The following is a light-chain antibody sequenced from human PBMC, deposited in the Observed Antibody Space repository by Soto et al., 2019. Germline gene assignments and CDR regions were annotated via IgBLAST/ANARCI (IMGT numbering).Light chain of an antibody. CDR3: QQYNNWPRT. V-gene: IGKV3-15*01. J-gene: IGKJ1*01. Sequence: EIVMTQSAATLSVSAGERATLSCGASQSVSSNLAWYQQKTGQAPRLLIYGASTRATGIPARFSGSGSGTEFTLTISSLQSEDFAVYYCQQYNNWPRTFGQGTKVDIK. CDR2: GAS. CDR1: QSVSSN.